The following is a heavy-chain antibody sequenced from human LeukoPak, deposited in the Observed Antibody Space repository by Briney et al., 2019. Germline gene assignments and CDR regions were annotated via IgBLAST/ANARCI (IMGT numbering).Heavy chain of an antibody. V-gene: IGHV4-34*01. CDR3: ARGLTTDYYYYYMDV. J-gene: IGHJ6*03. Sequence: SETLSLTCAVYGGSFSGYYWSWIRQPPGKGLEWIGEINHSGSTNYNPSLKSRVTISADTSKNQFSLKLSSVTAADTAVYYCARGLTTDYYYYYMDVWGKGTTVTVSS. CDR2: INHSGST. CDR1: GGSFSGYY. D-gene: IGHD1-14*01.